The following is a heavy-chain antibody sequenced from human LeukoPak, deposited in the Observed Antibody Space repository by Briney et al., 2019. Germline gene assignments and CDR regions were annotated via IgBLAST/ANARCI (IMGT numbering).Heavy chain of an antibody. D-gene: IGHD2-15*01. J-gene: IGHJ5*02. CDR1: GGSFSGYY. V-gene: IGHV4-34*01. Sequence: SDTLSLTRAVYGGSFSGYYWSWIRQPPGKGLEWIGEINHSGSTNYNPSLKSRVTISVDTSKNQFSLKLSSVTAADTAVYYCARGDLGYCSGGSCYGDWFDPWGQGTLVTVSS. CDR3: ARGDLGYCSGGSCYGDWFDP. CDR2: INHSGST.